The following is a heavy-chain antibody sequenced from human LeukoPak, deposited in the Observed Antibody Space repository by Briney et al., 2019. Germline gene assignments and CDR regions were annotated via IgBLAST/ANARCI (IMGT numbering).Heavy chain of an antibody. J-gene: IGHJ4*02. CDR1: GFTFSSFA. Sequence: GGSLRLSCAASGFTFSSFAMSWVRQAPGRGLEWVSAISGSGGSTYYADSVKGRFTISRDNSKNMVYLQMNSLRAEDTAVYYCAKRGFYYYETSGYYNAYWGQGTLVTVPS. CDR2: ISGSGGST. D-gene: IGHD3-22*01. CDR3: AKRGFYYYETSGYYNAY. V-gene: IGHV3-23*01.